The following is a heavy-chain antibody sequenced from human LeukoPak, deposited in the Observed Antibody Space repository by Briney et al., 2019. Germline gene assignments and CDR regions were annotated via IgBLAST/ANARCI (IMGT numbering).Heavy chain of an antibody. CDR3: ARDPYSGSYGNYYYYFMDV. J-gene: IGHJ6*03. CDR1: GFTFSSYS. Sequence: PGGSLRLSCAASGFTFSSYSMNWVRQAAGKGLEWVSSISSSSSYIYYADSVKGRFTISRDNAKNSLYLQMKSLIAEDTAVYYCARDPYSGSYGNYYYYFMDVWGKGTTVTISS. D-gene: IGHD1-26*01. CDR2: ISSSSSYI. V-gene: IGHV3-21*01.